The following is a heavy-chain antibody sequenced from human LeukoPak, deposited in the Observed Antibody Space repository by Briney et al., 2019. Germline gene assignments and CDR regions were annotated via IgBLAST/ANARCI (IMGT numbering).Heavy chain of an antibody. Sequence: ASVKVSCKASGYTFTSYGISWVRQAPGQGLEWMGWISAYNGNTNYAQKLQGRVTMTTDTSTSTAYMELRSLRSDDTAVYYRARTDSGGYSSGWYDYWGQGTLVTVSS. D-gene: IGHD6-19*01. V-gene: IGHV1-18*01. CDR3: ARTDSGGYSSGWYDY. J-gene: IGHJ4*02. CDR2: ISAYNGNT. CDR1: GYTFTSYG.